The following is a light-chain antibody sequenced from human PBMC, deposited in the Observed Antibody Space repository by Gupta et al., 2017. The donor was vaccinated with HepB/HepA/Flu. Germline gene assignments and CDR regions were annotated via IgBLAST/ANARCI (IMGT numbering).Light chain of an antibody. Sequence: QSVPTQPASVSGSPGQSITIPCTGTSSDVGGYNYVSWYQQHPGKAPKLMIYDVSNRPSGVSNRFSGSKSGNTASLTISGLQAEDEADYYCSSYTSSSAYVFGTGTKVTVL. V-gene: IGLV2-14*03. J-gene: IGLJ1*01. CDR1: SSDVGGYNY. CDR3: SSYTSSSAYV. CDR2: DVS.